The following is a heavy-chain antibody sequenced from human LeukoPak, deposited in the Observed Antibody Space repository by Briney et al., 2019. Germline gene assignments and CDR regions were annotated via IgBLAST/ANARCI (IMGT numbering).Heavy chain of an antibody. V-gene: IGHV4-59*12. CDR2: IYYSGST. Sequence: PSETLSLTCTVSGGSISSYYWSWIRQPPGKGLEWIGYIYYSGSTNYNPSLKSRVTISVDTSKNQFSLKLSSVTAADTAVYYCARDYYDSSGYYHDAFDIWGQGTMVTVSS. D-gene: IGHD3-22*01. CDR3: ARDYYDSSGYYHDAFDI. J-gene: IGHJ3*02. CDR1: GGSISSYY.